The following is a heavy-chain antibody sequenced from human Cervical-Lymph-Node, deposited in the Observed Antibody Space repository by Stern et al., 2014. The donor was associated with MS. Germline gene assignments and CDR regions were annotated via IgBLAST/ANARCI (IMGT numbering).Heavy chain of an antibody. CDR3: AWGRELLSLDY. Sequence: QLVQSGAEVKKPGASVKVSCKASGYTFTSYDINWVRQGTGQGLEWMGWMNPYSGNAVYAQKFQGRVTMTRDTSTSTAYLELTSLRSEDTAVFYCAWGRELLSLDYWGQGTLVTVSS. CDR1: GYTFTSYD. V-gene: IGHV1-8*01. D-gene: IGHD1-26*01. J-gene: IGHJ4*02. CDR2: MNPYSGNA.